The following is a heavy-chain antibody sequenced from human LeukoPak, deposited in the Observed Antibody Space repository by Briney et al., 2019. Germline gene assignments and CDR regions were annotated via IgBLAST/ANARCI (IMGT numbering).Heavy chain of an antibody. J-gene: IGHJ6*03. Sequence: SVKVSCKASGGTFSSYAISWVRHAPGQGFEWMGGIIPIFGTANYAQKFQGRVTITADESTSTAYMELSSLRSEDTAVYYWARGLRYFDWLLYGDYYYYMDVWGKGTTVTVSS. CDR3: ARGLRYFDWLLYGDYYYYMDV. D-gene: IGHD3-9*01. CDR2: IIPIFGTA. CDR1: GGTFSSYA. V-gene: IGHV1-69*13.